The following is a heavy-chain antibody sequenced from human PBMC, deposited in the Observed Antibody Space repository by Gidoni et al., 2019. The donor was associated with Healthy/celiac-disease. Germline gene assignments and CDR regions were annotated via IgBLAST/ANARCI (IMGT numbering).Heavy chain of an antibody. D-gene: IGHD6-13*01. Sequence: DPEDGETIYAQKFQGRVTMTEDTSTDTAYMELSSLRSEDTAVYYCATDKSAALEAFDIWGQGTMVTVSS. CDR2: DPEDGET. CDR3: ATDKSAALEAFDI. J-gene: IGHJ3*02. V-gene: IGHV1-24*01.